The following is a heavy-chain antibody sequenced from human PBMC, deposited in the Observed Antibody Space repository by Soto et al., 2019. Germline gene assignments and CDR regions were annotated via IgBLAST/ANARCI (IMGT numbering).Heavy chain of an antibody. CDR3: ASSIN. CDR2: IWYDGSNK. CDR1: GFPFSSYG. J-gene: IGHJ4*02. Sequence: QVQLVESGGGVVQPGRSLRLSGAASGFPFSSYGMHWVRQAPGKGLDWVAVIWYDGSNKDYADSVKGRFTISRDNSKNTLFLQMNNLRVDDTAVYYCASSINWGQGTLVTVSS. V-gene: IGHV3-33*01.